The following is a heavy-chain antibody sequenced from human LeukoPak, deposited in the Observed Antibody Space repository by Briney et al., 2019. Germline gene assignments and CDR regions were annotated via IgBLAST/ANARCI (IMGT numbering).Heavy chain of an antibody. V-gene: IGHV3-11*06. Sequence: PGGSLRLSCAASGFIFSDCYMSWIRQPPGKGLEWVSYISSSSSYTNYADSVKGRFTISRDNAKNSLYLQMNSLRTEDTAVYYCARVEGGGSSGWQPFEYWGQGALVTVSS. J-gene: IGHJ4*02. CDR3: ARVEGGGSSGWQPFEY. CDR1: GFIFSDCY. D-gene: IGHD6-19*01. CDR2: ISSSSSYT.